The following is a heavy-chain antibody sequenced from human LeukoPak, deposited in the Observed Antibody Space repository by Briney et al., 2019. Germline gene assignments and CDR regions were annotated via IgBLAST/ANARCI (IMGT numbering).Heavy chain of an antibody. V-gene: IGHV3-48*01. CDR1: GFTFSSYA. J-gene: IGHJ4*02. CDR3: ARDEPISGVPFDY. CDR2: ISSSSSTI. D-gene: IGHD3-10*01. Sequence: PGGSLRLSCAASGFTFSSYAMSWVRQAPGKGLEWVSYISSSSSTIYYADSVKGRFTISRDNAKNSLYLQMNSLRAEDTAVYYCARDEPISGVPFDYWGQGTLVTVSS.